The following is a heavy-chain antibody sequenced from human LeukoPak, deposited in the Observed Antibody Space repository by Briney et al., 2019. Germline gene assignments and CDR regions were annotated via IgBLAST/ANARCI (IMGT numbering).Heavy chain of an antibody. D-gene: IGHD7-27*01. J-gene: IGHJ2*01. V-gene: IGHV3-13*05. CDR2: ISTASNQ. CDR1: GFTVRSYD. Sequence: TGGSLRLSCAASGFTVRSYDIHWARHAAGKGLEWVSAISTASNQPYAAYVQGRLHIFRANDENALYLQMHGLRPEHTSVYYCGRELGIEGYWYFDLWGRGTLLTVS. CDR3: GRELGIEGYWYFDL.